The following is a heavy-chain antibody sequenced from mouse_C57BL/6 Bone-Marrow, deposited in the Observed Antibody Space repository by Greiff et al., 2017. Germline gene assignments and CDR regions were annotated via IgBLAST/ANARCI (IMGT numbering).Heavy chain of an antibody. V-gene: IGHV5-4*01. CDR3: ARDYYGSSWFAY. J-gene: IGHJ3*01. CDR1: GFTCSSYA. CDR2: ISDGGSYT. D-gene: IGHD1-1*01. Sequence: EVQLVESGGGLVKPGGSLKLSCAASGFTCSSYAMSWVRQTPEKRLEWVATISDGGSYTYYPDNVKGRFTISRDNAKNNLYLQMSHLKSEDTAMYYCARDYYGSSWFAYWGQGTLVTVSA.